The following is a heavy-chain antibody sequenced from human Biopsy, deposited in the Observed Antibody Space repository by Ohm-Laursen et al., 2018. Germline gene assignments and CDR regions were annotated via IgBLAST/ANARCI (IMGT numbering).Heavy chain of an antibody. V-gene: IGHV1-2*02. CDR2: INCKTGAT. CDR3: ARDPPNGHKHFDY. Sequence: GASVKVSCKASSYTFTDYNIHWMRQAPGQGLEWLGYINCKTGATNYAQKFQGTVTMTRDTSISTAYLALGSLRSADTAIYYCARDPPNGHKHFDYWGQGSLVTVSS. D-gene: IGHD2-8*01. J-gene: IGHJ4*02. CDR1: SYTFTDYN.